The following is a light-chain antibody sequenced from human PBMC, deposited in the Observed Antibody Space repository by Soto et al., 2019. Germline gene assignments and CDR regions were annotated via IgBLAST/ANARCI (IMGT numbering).Light chain of an antibody. Sequence: QSVLTQPPSASGSPGQSVTISCTGTSSDVGGYKYVSWYQQYPGKAPKLMIYEVSNRPSGVSNRFSGSKSGNTASLTISGLQAEDEADYYCSSYTSSSTYVVFGGGTKLTVL. J-gene: IGLJ2*01. CDR2: EVS. CDR1: SSDVGGYKY. CDR3: SSYTSSSTYVV. V-gene: IGLV2-14*01.